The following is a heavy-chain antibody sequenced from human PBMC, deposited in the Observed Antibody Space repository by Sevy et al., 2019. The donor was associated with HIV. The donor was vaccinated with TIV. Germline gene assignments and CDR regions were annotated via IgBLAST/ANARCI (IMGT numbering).Heavy chain of an antibody. CDR2: MSNTGGTI. CDR3: ASQRGGYERLYYFDY. CDR1: GFSFSIYS. Sequence: GGSLRLSCAASGFSFSIYSMNWARQAPGKGLEWLSYMSNTGGTIHYADSVKGRFTISRDNAKNSLYLQMNSLRAEDTAVYYCASQRGGYERLYYFDYWGQGTLVTVSS. J-gene: IGHJ4*02. D-gene: IGHD5-12*01. V-gene: IGHV3-48*01.